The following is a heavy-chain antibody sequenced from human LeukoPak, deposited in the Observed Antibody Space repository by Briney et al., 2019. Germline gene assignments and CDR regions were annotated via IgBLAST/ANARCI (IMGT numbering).Heavy chain of an antibody. V-gene: IGHV3-74*01. CDR2: INTDGSST. D-gene: IGHD1-1*01. CDR3: GTGPRNDGEDD. CDR1: GFTFSSYW. Sequence: GGSLRLSCAASGFTFSSYWMHWVCQAPGKGLVWVSRINTDGSSTNYADSVKGRFTISRDNAKKTLYLQMNSLRAEDSAVYYCGTGPRNDGEDDWGQGTLVTVSS. J-gene: IGHJ4*02.